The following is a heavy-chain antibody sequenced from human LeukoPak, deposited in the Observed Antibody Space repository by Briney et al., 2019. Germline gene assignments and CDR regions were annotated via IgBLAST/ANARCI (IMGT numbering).Heavy chain of an antibody. V-gene: IGHV4-39*07. CDR1: GDSISSSSYY. D-gene: IGHD1-1*01. CDR2: IYYTGST. J-gene: IGHJ4*02. Sequence: SETLSLTCTVSGDSISSSSYYWGWIRQPPGKGPEWVASIYYTGSTYYNPSLRSRVTISVDTSKNQFSLKLSSVTAADTAVYYCARRTGTYYFDYWGQGTLVTVSS. CDR3: ARRTGTYYFDY.